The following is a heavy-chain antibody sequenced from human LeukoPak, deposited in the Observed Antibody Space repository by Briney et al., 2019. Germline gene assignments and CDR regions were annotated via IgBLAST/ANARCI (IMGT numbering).Heavy chain of an antibody. J-gene: IGHJ3*02. Sequence: PGGSLRLSCAASGFTFSSYAMHWVRQAPGKGLEYDSAISSNGGSTYYANSVKGRFTISRDNSKNTLYLQMGSLRAEDMAVYYCARAPRGVVMGGNAFDIWGQGTMVTVSS. CDR1: GFTFSSYA. D-gene: IGHD4-23*01. CDR2: ISSNGGST. V-gene: IGHV3-64*01. CDR3: ARAPRGVVMGGNAFDI.